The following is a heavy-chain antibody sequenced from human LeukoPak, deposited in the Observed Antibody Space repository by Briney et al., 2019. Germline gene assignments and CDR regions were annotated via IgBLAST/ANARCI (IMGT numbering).Heavy chain of an antibody. D-gene: IGHD6-19*01. CDR3: ARDPADRSLDY. Sequence: ASVKVSCKASGYTLTGYYMHWVRQAPGQGLEWIGWINPNSGGTNYAQKFQGRVTMTRDTSISTAYMELSRLRSDDTAVYYCARDPADRSLDYWGQGTLVTVSS. V-gene: IGHV1-2*02. J-gene: IGHJ4*02. CDR1: GYTLTGYY. CDR2: INPNSGGT.